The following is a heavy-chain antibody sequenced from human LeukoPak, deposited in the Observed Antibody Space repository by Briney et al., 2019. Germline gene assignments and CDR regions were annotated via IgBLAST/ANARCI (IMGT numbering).Heavy chain of an antibody. CDR1: GFTFSSYS. Sequence: GGSLRLSCAASGFTFSSYSMKWARQAPGKGLEGVSYISSSGNTIDYADSVKGRFTISRDNAKNSLYLQMVSLRAEDTAVYYCARLRGYSYGYGDYWGQGTLVTVSS. CDR2: ISSSGNTI. J-gene: IGHJ4*02. V-gene: IGHV3-48*04. D-gene: IGHD5-18*01. CDR3: ARLRGYSYGYGDY.